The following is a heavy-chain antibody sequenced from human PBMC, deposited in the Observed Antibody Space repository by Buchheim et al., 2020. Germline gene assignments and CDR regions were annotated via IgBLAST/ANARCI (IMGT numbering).Heavy chain of an antibody. V-gene: IGHV3-66*01. CDR2: IYSGGST. CDR1: GFSVSHNH. Sequence: EVQLVESGGGLVQPGGSLRLSCAASGFSVSHNHMSWVRQAPGKGLEWVSVIYSGGSTNYADSVKGRFTISRANSANTLYLQMNSMRAEDTAVYYCARVEATSSYWGQGTL. J-gene: IGHJ4*02. CDR3: ARVEATSSY. D-gene: IGHD5-24*01.